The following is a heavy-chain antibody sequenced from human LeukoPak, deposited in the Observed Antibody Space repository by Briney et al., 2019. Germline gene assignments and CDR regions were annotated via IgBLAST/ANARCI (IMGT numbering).Heavy chain of an antibody. D-gene: IGHD6-19*01. CDR1: GFTFSSYA. V-gene: IGHV3-23*01. J-gene: IGHJ4*02. Sequence: GGSLRLSCAASGFTFSSYAMSWVRQAPGKGLEWVSAISGSGGSTHYADSVKGRFTISRDNSKNTLYLQMNSLRAEDTAVYYCAKAPYSSGWYGNDYWGQGTLVTVSS. CDR2: ISGSGGST. CDR3: AKAPYSSGWYGNDY.